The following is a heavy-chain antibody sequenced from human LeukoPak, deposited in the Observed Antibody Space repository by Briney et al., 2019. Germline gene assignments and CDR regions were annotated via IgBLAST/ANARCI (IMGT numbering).Heavy chain of an antibody. CDR3: ARETRSYYYGMDV. CDR2: INPNSGGT. CDR1: GYTFTGYY. V-gene: IGHV1-2*02. D-gene: IGHD3-10*01. Sequence: ASVKVSCKASGYTFTGYYMHWVRQAPGQGLEWMGWINPNSGGTNYAQKFQGRVTMTRDTSTSTVYMELSSLRSEDTAVYYCARETRSYYYGMDVWGQGTTVTVSS. J-gene: IGHJ6*02.